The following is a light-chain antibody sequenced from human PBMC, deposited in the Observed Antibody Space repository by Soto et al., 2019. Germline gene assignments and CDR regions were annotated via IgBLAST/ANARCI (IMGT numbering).Light chain of an antibody. CDR1: QSINSW. Sequence: PSTLSGSVGYRVNITCLASQSINSWLAWYQQKPGKAPKLLIYKASSLESGVPSRFSGSGSGTDFTLTISSLQPDDFATYYCQQYNTFWTFGQGTKVDI. CDR3: QQYNTFWT. CDR2: KAS. J-gene: IGKJ1*01. V-gene: IGKV1-5*03.